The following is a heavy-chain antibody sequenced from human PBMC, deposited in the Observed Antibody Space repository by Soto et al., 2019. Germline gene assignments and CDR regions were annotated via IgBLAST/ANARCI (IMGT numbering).Heavy chain of an antibody. CDR3: ARDNSSGYAFDI. CDR1: GGTFSSYA. Sequence: QVQLVQSGAEVKKPGSSVKVSCKASGGTFSSYAISWVRQAPGQGLEWMGGIISIFGTANYAQKFQGRVTITADESTSTVYMELSRLRSEDTAVYYRARDNSSGYAFDIWGQGAMVTVSS. J-gene: IGHJ3*02. D-gene: IGHD3-22*01. CDR2: IISIFGTA. V-gene: IGHV1-69*01.